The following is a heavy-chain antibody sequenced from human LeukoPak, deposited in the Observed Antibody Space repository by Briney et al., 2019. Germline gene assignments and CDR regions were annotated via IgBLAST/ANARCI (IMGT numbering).Heavy chain of an antibody. CDR2: IYHSGST. CDR1: GCPISSGYY. D-gene: IGHD2-21*01. J-gene: IGHJ4*02. CDR3: TRGGDSCLGSSDY. V-gene: IGHV4-38-2*02. Sequence: SETLSLTCSVSGCPISSGYYWGWIRQPPGKGLEWIGSIYHSGSTYHNPSLKSRVTISVDTSKNQLSLKLSSVTAADSAVYYCTRGGDSCLGSSDYWGQGTLVTVSS.